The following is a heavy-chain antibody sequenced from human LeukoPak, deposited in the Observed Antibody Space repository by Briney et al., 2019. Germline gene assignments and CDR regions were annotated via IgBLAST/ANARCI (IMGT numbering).Heavy chain of an antibody. V-gene: IGHV4-4*09. CDR1: GGSVSSYY. CDR3: ARRLRWYQGFDY. CDR2: IYTSGST. Sequence: TSETLSLTCTVSGGSVSSYYWSWIRQPPGEGLEWIGYIYTSGSTNYNPSLKSRVTISVDTSKNQFSLKLSSVTAADTAVYYCARRLRWYQGFDYWGQGTLVTVSS. D-gene: IGHD4-23*01. J-gene: IGHJ4*02.